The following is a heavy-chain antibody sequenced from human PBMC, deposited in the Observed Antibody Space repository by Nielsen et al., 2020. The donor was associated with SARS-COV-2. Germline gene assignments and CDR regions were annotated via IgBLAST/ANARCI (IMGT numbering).Heavy chain of an antibody. CDR3: ARRVPSGYCSSTSCYTAFDI. V-gene: IGHV5-10-1*01. Sequence: GGSLRLSCKGSGYSFTSYWISWVRQMPGKGLEWMGRIDPSDSYTNYSPSFQGHVTISADKSISTAYLQWSSLKASDTAMYYCARRVPSGYCSSTSCYTAFDIWGQGTMVTVSS. D-gene: IGHD2-2*02. J-gene: IGHJ3*02. CDR1: GYSFTSYW. CDR2: IDPSDSYT.